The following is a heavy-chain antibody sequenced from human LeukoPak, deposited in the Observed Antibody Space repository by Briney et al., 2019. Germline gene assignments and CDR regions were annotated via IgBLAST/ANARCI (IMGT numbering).Heavy chain of an antibody. D-gene: IGHD3-3*01. V-gene: IGHV1-69*04. CDR3: ARVVLRFLEWLTYMDV. CDR1: GGTFSSYA. Sequence: GASVKVSCKASGGTFSSYAISWVRQAPGQGLECMGRIIPILGIANYAQKFQGRVTITADKSTSTAYMELSSLRSEDTAVYYCARVVLRFLEWLTYMDVWGKGTTVTVSS. CDR2: IIPILGIA. J-gene: IGHJ6*03.